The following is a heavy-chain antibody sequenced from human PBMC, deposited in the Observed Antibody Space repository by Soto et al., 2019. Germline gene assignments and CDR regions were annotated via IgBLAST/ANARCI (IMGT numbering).Heavy chain of an antibody. J-gene: IGHJ4*02. CDR3: ATDGDCTNGVCPAYYFDY. D-gene: IGHD2-8*01. CDR1: GGTFSSYA. Sequence: QVQLVQSGAEVKKPGSSVKVSCKASGGTFSSYAISWVRQAPGQGLEWMGGIIPIFGTANYAQKFQGRVTITADESTSTAYMELRSLRSEDTAVYYCATDGDCTNGVCPAYYFDYWGQGTLVTVSS. CDR2: IIPIFGTA. V-gene: IGHV1-69*12.